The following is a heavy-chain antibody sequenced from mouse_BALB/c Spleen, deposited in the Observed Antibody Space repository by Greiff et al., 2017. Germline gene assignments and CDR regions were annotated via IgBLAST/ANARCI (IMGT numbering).Heavy chain of an antibody. J-gene: IGHJ4*01. V-gene: IGHV5-9-1*01. Sequence: DVMLVESGGGLVKPGGSLKLSCAASGFTFSSYAMSWVRQTPEKRLEWVATISSGGSYTYYPDSVKGRFTISRDNAKNTLYLQMSSLRSEDTAMYYCARRGYGGFYAMDYWGQGTSVTVAS. CDR2: ISSGGSYT. CDR3: ARRGYGGFYAMDY. CDR1: GFTFSSYA. D-gene: IGHD1-2*01.